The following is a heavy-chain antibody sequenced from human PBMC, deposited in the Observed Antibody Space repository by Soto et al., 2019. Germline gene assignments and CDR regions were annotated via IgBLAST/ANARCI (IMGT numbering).Heavy chain of an antibody. CDR1: GFSLSTSGVA. CDR3: AHRREIGRRELVPVGAFDI. CDR2: IYWDDDK. V-gene: IGHV2-5*02. J-gene: IGHJ3*02. Sequence: QITLKESGPTLVKPTQTLTLTCTFSGFSLSTSGVAVGWIRQPPGKALEWLALIYWDDDKRYRPSLKSRLSITKDTSKNQVVLRMTNMDPVDTATYYCAHRREIGRRELVPVGAFDIWGQGTMVTVSS. D-gene: IGHD2-2*01.